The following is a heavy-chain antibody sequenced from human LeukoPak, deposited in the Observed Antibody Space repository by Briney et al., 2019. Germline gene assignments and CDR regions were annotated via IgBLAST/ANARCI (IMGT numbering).Heavy chain of an antibody. J-gene: IGHJ6*02. Sequence: GGSLRLSCAASGFTFSGSAMHWVRQASGKGLEWVGRIRSKANSYATAYAASVKGRFTISRDDSKNTAYLQMNSLKTEDTAVYYCTSLKAAVPYYYYGMDVWGQGTTVTVSS. CDR2: IRSKANSYAT. D-gene: IGHD6-13*01. CDR1: GFTFSGSA. CDR3: TSLKAAVPYYYYGMDV. V-gene: IGHV3-73*01.